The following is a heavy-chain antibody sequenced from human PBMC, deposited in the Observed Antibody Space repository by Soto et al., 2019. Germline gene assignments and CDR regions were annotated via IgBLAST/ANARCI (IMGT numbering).Heavy chain of an antibody. CDR3: ARRSYSDYDYGSFDL. D-gene: IGHD5-12*01. J-gene: IGHJ2*01. Sequence: QVQLQQWGAGLLKPSETLSLTCVVYGGSFSGYYWTWIRQPPGKGLEWIGEINHSGSTNYNQSLTSRVTISIETSKNQFSLKLSSVTAADTAVYYCARRSYSDYDYGSFDLWGRGTLLTVSS. CDR1: GGSFSGYY. CDR2: INHSGST. V-gene: IGHV4-34*01.